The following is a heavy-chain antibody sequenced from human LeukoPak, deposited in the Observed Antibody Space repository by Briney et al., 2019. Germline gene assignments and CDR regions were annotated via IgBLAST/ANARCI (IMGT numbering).Heavy chain of an antibody. CDR3: ARTSRWVVPAAVDPGEDGEDEYFDY. CDR2: IYPGDSDS. J-gene: IGHJ4*02. CDR1: GYSFTSYW. V-gene: IGHV5-51*01. Sequence: GESLKISCKGSGYSFTSYWIGWVRQMPGKGLEWMGIIYPGDSDSKYNPSFQGQVTISADKSINTAYLQWSSLKASDTAMYYCARTSRWVVPAAVDPGEDGEDEYFDYWGQGTLVTVSS. D-gene: IGHD2-2*01.